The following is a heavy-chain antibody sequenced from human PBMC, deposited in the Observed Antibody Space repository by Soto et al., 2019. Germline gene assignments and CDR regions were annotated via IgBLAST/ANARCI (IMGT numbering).Heavy chain of an antibody. V-gene: IGHV4-31*03. CDR1: GGSISSGGYY. CDR3: ARDRKRAFDY. Sequence: SETLSLTCTVSGGSISSGGYYWSWIRQHPGKGQEWIGYIYYSGSTYYNPSLKSRVTISVDTSKNQFSLKLSSVSAADTAVYYCARDRKRAFDYWGQGTLVTVSS. CDR2: IYYSGST. J-gene: IGHJ4*02.